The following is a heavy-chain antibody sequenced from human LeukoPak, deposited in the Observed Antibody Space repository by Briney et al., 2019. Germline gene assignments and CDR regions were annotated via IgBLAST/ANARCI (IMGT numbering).Heavy chain of an antibody. CDR1: GFTFSSYS. CDR3: ARVGAVAGYYFGY. J-gene: IGHJ4*02. V-gene: IGHV3-21*01. Sequence: GGSLRLSCAASGFTFSSYSMNWVRQAPGKGLEWVSSISSSSSYIYYADSVKGRFTISRDNAKNSLYLQMNSLRAEDTAVYYCARVGAVAGYYFGYWGQGTLVTVSS. CDR2: ISSSSSYI. D-gene: IGHD6-19*01.